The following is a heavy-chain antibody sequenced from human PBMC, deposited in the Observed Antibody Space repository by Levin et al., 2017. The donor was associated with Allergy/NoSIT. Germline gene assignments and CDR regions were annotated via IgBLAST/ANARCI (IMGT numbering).Heavy chain of an antibody. J-gene: IGHJ6*02. Sequence: ASVKVSCKVSGYTLTELSMHWVRQAPGKGLEWMGGFDPEDGETIYAQKFQGRVTMTEDTSTDTAYMELSSLRSEDTAVYYCATLMSRRDGYNYYYYYYGMDVWGQGTTVTVSS. D-gene: IGHD5-24*01. CDR3: ATLMSRRDGYNYYYYYYGMDV. CDR2: FDPEDGET. V-gene: IGHV1-24*01. CDR1: GYTLTELS.